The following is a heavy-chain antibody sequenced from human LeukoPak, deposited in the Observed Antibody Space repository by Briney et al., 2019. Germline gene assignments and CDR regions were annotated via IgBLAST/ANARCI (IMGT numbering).Heavy chain of an antibody. CDR1: GFTFTTYA. V-gene: IGHV3-23*01. D-gene: IGHD2-15*01. J-gene: IGHJ4*02. CDR3: VKEVDDSGYPLRGNDS. CDR2: VSDGGGNT. Sequence: GGSLRLSCVASGFTFTTYAMIWVRQPPGKGLEWVSAVSDGGGNTYYADSVKGRFTISRDNSKNTVYLQMNSLRAEDTALYFCVKEVDDSGYPLRGNDSWVLGALFNVS.